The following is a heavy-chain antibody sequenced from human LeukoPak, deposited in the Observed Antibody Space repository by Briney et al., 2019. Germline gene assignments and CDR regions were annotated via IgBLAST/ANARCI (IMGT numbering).Heavy chain of an antibody. CDR3: ARDANYYYGDYN. CDR1: GGTFSSYA. Sequence: ASVKVSCKASGGTFSSYAISWVRQAPGQGLEWMGWISAYNGNTNYAQKLQGRVTMTTDTSTSTAYMELRSLRSDDTAVYYCARDANYYYGDYNWGQGTLVTVSS. CDR2: ISAYNGNT. J-gene: IGHJ4*02. D-gene: IGHD4-17*01. V-gene: IGHV1-18*01.